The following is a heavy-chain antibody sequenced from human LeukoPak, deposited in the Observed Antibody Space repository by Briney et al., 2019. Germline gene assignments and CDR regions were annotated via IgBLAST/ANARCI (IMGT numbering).Heavy chain of an antibody. CDR3: ARDPDSSSFDY. CDR1: GLNFRTSW. D-gene: IGHD6-13*01. J-gene: IGHJ4*02. Sequence: PGGSLRLSCTASGLNFRTSWMSWVRQSPGKGLEFLANIRYDGTVKNYMDSVKGRFTISRDNPKNSLYLQMDSLRADDTVVYYCARDPDSSSFDYWGQGVLVTVSS. V-gene: IGHV3-7*01. CDR2: IRYDGTVK.